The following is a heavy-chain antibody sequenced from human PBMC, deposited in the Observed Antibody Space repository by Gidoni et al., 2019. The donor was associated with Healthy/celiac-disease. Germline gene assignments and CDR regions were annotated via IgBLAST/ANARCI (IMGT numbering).Heavy chain of an antibody. Sequence: QVQLVESGGGVVQPGRSLRLSCAASGFTFSSYAMHWVRQAPGKGLEWVAVISYDGSNKYYADSVKGRFTISRDNSKNTLYLQMNSLRAEDTAVYYCAREVGAYREYYFDYWGQGTLVTVSS. CDR3: AREVGAYREYYFDY. V-gene: IGHV3-30-3*01. CDR1: GFTFSSYA. CDR2: ISYDGSNK. J-gene: IGHJ4*02. D-gene: IGHD1-26*01.